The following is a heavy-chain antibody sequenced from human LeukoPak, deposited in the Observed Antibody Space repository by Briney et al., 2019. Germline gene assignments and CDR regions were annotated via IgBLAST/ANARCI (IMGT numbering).Heavy chain of an antibody. CDR1: GGSISSGSYY. V-gene: IGHV4-61*02. CDR2: IYTSGST. J-gene: IGHJ6*03. Sequence: PSETLSLTCTVSGGSISSGSYYWSWIRQPAWKGLEWIGRIYTSGSTNYNPSLKSRVTISVDTSKNQFSLKLSSVTAGDTAVYYCARVVVVVAATVYYYMDVWGKGTTVTISS. D-gene: IGHD2-15*01. CDR3: ARVVVVVAATVYYYMDV.